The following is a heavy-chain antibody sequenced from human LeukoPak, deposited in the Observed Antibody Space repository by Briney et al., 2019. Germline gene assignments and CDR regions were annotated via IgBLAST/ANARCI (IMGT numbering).Heavy chain of an antibody. J-gene: IGHJ4*01. Sequence: GGSLRLSCVVSGFTFSNYSMNWVRQAPGKGLEWVSYISSRSSSIYYLDSVKGRFTISRDNSKNTLYLQMNSLRAEDTAIYYCAKKKSVTGTKGGFDYWGQGTLVTVSS. CDR3: AKKKSVTGTKGGFDY. CDR1: GFTFSNYS. CDR2: ISSRSSSI. D-gene: IGHD1-1*01. V-gene: IGHV3-48*01.